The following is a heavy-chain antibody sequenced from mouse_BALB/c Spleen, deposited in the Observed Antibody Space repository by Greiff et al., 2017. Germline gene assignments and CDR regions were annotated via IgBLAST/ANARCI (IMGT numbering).Heavy chain of an antibody. D-gene: IGHD2-1*01. Sequence: DVMLVESGGGLVKPGGSLKLSCAASGFTFSDYYMYWVRQTPEKRLEWVATISDGGSYTYYPDSVKGRFTISRDNAKNNLYLQMSSLKSEDTAMYYCARDNYGNYESAMDYWGQGTSVTVSS. CDR2: ISDGGSYT. CDR3: ARDNYGNYESAMDY. J-gene: IGHJ4*01. CDR1: GFTFSDYY. V-gene: IGHV5-4*02.